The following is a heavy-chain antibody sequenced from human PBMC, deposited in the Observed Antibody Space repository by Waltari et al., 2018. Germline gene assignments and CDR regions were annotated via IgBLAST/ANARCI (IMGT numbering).Heavy chain of an antibody. J-gene: IGHJ4*02. V-gene: IGHV3-9*03. CDR1: GFTVDDYA. CDR3: AKDSLEGGCSGGSCWGAFDY. D-gene: IGHD2-15*01. CDR2: ISWNSGSI. Sequence: EVQLVESGGGLVQPGRSLRLSCAASGFTVDDYAMHWVRQAQGKGLEWVSGISWNSGSIGYADSVKGRFTISRDNAKNSLYLQMNSLRAEDMALYYCAKDSLEGGCSGGSCWGAFDYWGQGTLVTVSS.